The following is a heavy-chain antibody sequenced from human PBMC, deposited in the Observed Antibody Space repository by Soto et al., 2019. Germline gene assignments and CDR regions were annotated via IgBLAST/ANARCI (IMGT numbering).Heavy chain of an antibody. V-gene: IGHV3-33*01. CDR1: GFTFSSYG. CDR2: IWYDGSNK. CDR3: ARDAAPYCDFWSGSLGHYYYYGMDV. Sequence: GGSLRLSCAASGFTFSSYGMHWVRQAPGKGLEWVAVIWYDGSNKYYADSVKGRFTISRDNSKNTLYLQMNSLRAEDTAVYYCARDAAPYCDFWSGSLGHYYYYGMDVWGQGTTVTVSS. D-gene: IGHD3-3*01. J-gene: IGHJ6*02.